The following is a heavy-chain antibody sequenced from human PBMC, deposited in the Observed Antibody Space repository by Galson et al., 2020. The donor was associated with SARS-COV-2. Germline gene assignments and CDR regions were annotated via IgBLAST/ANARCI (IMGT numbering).Heavy chain of an antibody. V-gene: IGHV1-2*02. CDR3: ARDGTAMVTNGFDI. J-gene: IGHJ3*02. Sequence: ASVKVSCKASGYTFTGYYMHWVRQAPGQGLEWMGWINPNSGGTNYAQKFQGRVTMTRDTSISIAYMELSRLRSDDTAVYYCARDGTAMVTNGFDIWGKGQWSPSLQ. CDR2: INPNSGGT. CDR1: GYTFTGYY. D-gene: IGHD5-18*01.